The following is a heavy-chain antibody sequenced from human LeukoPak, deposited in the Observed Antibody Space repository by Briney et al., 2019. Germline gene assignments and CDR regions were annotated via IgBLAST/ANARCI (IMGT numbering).Heavy chain of an antibody. V-gene: IGHV3-23*01. CDR3: AKAFENEVSGGNRFFDY. D-gene: IGHD4-23*01. CDR2: LSISGDNT. CDR1: GFTLSSYA. Sequence: GGSLRLSCAASGFTLSSYAMSWVRQAPGKGLEWVSTLSISGDNTYYTDSVRGRFTISRGSSTNTLYLQMNSLRVDDTAVYYCAKAFENEVSGGNRFFDYWGQGSLVTVSS. J-gene: IGHJ4*02.